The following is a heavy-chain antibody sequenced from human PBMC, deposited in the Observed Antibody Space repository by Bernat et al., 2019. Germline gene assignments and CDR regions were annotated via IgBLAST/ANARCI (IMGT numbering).Heavy chain of an antibody. J-gene: IGHJ5*02. D-gene: IGHD6-19*01. CDR1: GYSFTSYW. CDR3: ARHLYSSGPNSAINWFDP. V-gene: IGHV5-51*01. Sequence: EVQLVQSGAEVKKPGESLKISCKGSGYSFTSYWIGWVRQMPGKGLEWMGIIYPGDSDTRYSPSFQGQVTISADKSISTAYLQWSSLKASDTAMYYCARHLYSSGPNSAINWFDPWGQGTLVTVSS. CDR2: IYPGDSDT.